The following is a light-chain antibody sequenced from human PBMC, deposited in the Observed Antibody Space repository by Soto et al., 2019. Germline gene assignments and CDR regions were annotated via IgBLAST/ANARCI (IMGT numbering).Light chain of an antibody. V-gene: IGKV1-39*01. J-gene: IGKJ4*01. CDR3: QQTYGPPLT. Sequence: DIQMTQSPSSLPASVGDRVTITCRANQSIGNSLTWYQQKPGQAPKLLIYSTSTLQSGVTLRFSVSGSGTDFTLTISSLQTEDFATYYCQQTYGPPLTFGGGTKVEIK. CDR2: STS. CDR1: QSIGNS.